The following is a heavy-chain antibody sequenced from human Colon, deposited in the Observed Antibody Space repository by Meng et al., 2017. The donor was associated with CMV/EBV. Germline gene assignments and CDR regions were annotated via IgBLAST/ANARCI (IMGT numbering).Heavy chain of an antibody. CDR1: GGSISSYY. CDR2: IYYSGST. CDR3: ARALSHYYYGMDV. J-gene: IGHJ6*02. Sequence: SESLSLSCTVSGGSISSYYWSWIRQAPGKGLEWIGCIYYSGSTNYNPSLMSRVSISVDTSKRQLSLRLSSVTAADTGVYYCARALSHYYYGMDVWGQGTTVTVSS. V-gene: IGHV4-59*01.